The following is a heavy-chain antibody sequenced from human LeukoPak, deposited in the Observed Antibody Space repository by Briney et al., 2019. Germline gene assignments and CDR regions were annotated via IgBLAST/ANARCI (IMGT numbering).Heavy chain of an antibody. J-gene: IGHJ6*02. V-gene: IGHV1-2*02. CDR1: GYTFTGYY. CDR2: INPNSGGT. Sequence: ASVKVSFKASGYTFTGYYMHWVRQAPGQGLEWMGWINPNSGGTNYAQKFQGRVTMTRDTSISTAYMELSRLRSDDTAVYYCARDPRITMVRGAHYYYYYGMDVWGQGTTITVSS. D-gene: IGHD3-10*01. CDR3: ARDPRITMVRGAHYYYYYGMDV.